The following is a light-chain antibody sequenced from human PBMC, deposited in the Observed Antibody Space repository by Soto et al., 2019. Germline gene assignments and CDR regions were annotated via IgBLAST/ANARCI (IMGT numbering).Light chain of an antibody. Sequence: QSALTQPASVSGSPGQSITISCTGTSSDVGGYNYVSWYQQHPGKAPKLMIYEVSNRPSGVSNRFSGSKSGNTASLTISGLQAEDEAYYYCSSYTSSIIDYVFGTGTKLTVL. CDR1: SSDVGGYNY. CDR2: EVS. CDR3: SSYTSSIIDYV. J-gene: IGLJ1*01. V-gene: IGLV2-14*01.